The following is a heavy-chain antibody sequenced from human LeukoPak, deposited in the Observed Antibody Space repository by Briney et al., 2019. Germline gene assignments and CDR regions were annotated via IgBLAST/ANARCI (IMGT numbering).Heavy chain of an antibody. Sequence: SVKVSFKASGGTFNSYAISWVRQAPGQGLEWMGRIIPILGIANYAQKFQGRVTITADKSTSTAYMELGSLRSEDTAVYYCARVFRGYSYGSTLDYWGQGTLVTVSS. CDR3: ARVFRGYSYGSTLDY. D-gene: IGHD5-18*01. J-gene: IGHJ4*02. V-gene: IGHV1-69*04. CDR2: IIPILGIA. CDR1: GGTFNSYA.